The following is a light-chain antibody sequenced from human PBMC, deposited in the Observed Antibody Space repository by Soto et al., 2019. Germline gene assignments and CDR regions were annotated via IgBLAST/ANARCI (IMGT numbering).Light chain of an antibody. CDR1: SSNVGGYNY. V-gene: IGLV2-14*03. CDR2: DVS. CDR3: SSYTSSSYYV. Sequence: QSVLTQPASVCGAPGQSIATSCTGTSSNVGGYNYVSWYQHHPGKAPKLMVYDVSNRPSGVSNRFSGSTFGNTASLTISGIQAEAADDYSCSSYTSSSYYVFGTWTK. J-gene: IGLJ1*01.